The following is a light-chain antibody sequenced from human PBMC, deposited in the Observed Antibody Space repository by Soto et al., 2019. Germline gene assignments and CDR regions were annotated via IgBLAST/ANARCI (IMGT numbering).Light chain of an antibody. CDR2: GAS. J-gene: IGKJ1*01. Sequence: EIVMTQSPATLAVSPRDTATLSCRASQSLGGNLAWYQQKPGQAPRLLIYGASNRATGIPDRFSGSGSGTDFTLTISRLEPEDFAVYYCQQYGSSGTFGQGTKVDIK. CDR3: QQYGSSGT. CDR1: QSLGGN. V-gene: IGKV3-20*01.